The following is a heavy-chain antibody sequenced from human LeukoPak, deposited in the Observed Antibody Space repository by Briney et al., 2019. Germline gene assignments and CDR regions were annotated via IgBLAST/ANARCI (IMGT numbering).Heavy chain of an antibody. CDR2: INSDGSST. V-gene: IGHV3-74*01. Sequence: GGSLRLSCAASGFTFSSYWMHWVRQAPGKGLVWVSRINSDGSSTSYADSVKGRFTISRDNAKNTLYLQMNSLRAEDTAVYYCARVGYYYDSSGSPGLDYWGQGTLVTVSS. CDR3: ARVGYYYDSSGSPGLDY. D-gene: IGHD3-22*01. J-gene: IGHJ4*02. CDR1: GFTFSSYW.